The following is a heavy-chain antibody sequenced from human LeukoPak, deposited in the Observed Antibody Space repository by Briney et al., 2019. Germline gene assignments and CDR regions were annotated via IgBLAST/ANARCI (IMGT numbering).Heavy chain of an antibody. V-gene: IGHV3-21*01. Sequence: KPGGSLRLSCAASGFTFSRYSMNWVRQAPGKGLEWVSSISSSSSYIYYADSVKGRFTISRDNAKNSLYLQMNSLRAEDTAVSYGSSNHGYVWGSYSYTGGHYYGMVVWGQGTTVTVSS. CDR3: SSNHGYVWGSYSYTGGHYYGMVV. CDR1: GFTFSRYS. D-gene: IGHD3-16*02. CDR2: ISSSSSYI. J-gene: IGHJ6*02.